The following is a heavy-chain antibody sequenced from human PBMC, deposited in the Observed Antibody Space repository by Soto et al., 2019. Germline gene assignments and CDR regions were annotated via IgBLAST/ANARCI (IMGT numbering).Heavy chain of an antibody. CDR1: GFTFTSSA. Sequence: GASVKVSCKASGFTFTSSAVQWVRQARGQRLEWIGWIVVGSGNTNYAQKFQERVTITRDMSTSTAYMELSSLRSEDTAVYYCAAVQILPPWQQLEPRDYFDYWGQGTLVTVSS. V-gene: IGHV1-58*01. CDR2: IVVGSGNT. CDR3: AAVQILPPWQQLEPRDYFDY. J-gene: IGHJ4*02. D-gene: IGHD6-13*01.